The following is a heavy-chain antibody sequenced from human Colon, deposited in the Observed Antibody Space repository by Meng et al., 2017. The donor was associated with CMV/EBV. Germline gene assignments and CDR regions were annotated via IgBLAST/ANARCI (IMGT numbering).Heavy chain of an antibody. D-gene: IGHD2-2*01. CDR2: IYWDDDK. CDR3: AHKSLPAAFFDY. Sequence: QITLKESGPTLVKPTQTLTLTCTFSGFSLNTYGVVVGWFRQPPGKAPEWLALIYWDDDKRYRSSLGNRLTLTHDASKNQVVLTMTDMDPVDTATYYCAHKSLPAAFFDYWSQGTLVTVSS. V-gene: IGHV2-5*02. CDR1: GFSLNTYGVV. J-gene: IGHJ4*02.